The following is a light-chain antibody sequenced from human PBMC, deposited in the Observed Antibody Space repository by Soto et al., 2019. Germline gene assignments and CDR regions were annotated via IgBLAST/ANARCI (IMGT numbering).Light chain of an antibody. CDR3: SSYTYSSTLYV. Sequence: QSALTQPASVSGSPGQSITISCTGTSSDVGGYSYVSWYQQHPGKAPKLMMYDVNNRPSGVSNRFSGSKSVNTASLTISGIQAEDEADYYCSSYTYSSTLYVFGTGTKVTVL. V-gene: IGLV2-14*01. CDR2: DVN. J-gene: IGLJ1*01. CDR1: SSDVGGYSY.